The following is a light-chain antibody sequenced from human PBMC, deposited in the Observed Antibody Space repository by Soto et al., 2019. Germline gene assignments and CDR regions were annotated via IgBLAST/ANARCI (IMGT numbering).Light chain of an antibody. V-gene: IGLV2-8*01. CDR1: SSDVGAYNY. CDR2: EVS. J-gene: IGLJ2*01. CDR3: SSYAGSDNYVL. Sequence: QSALAQPPSASGSPGQSVTISCTGTSSDVGAYNYVSWYQQHPGKAPKLIIYEVSKRPSGVPDRFSGSKSGNTASLTVSGLQPEDEADYYCSSYAGSDNYVLFGGGTKVTVL.